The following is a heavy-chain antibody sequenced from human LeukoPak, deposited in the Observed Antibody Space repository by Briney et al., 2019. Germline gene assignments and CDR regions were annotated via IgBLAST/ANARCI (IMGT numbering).Heavy chain of an antibody. V-gene: IGHV4-39*07. CDR1: GGSISSSSYY. CDR3: ARGRVTRRFDP. Sequence: SETLSLTCTVSGGSISSSSYYWGWIRQPPGKGLEWIGSIYYSGGTYYNPSLKSRVTISVDTSKNQFSLKLSSVTAADTAVYYCARGRVTRRFDPWGQGTLVTVSS. CDR2: IYYSGGT. J-gene: IGHJ5*02. D-gene: IGHD3-10*01.